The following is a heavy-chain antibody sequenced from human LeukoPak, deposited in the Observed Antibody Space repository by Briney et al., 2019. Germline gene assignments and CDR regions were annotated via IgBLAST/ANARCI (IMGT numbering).Heavy chain of an antibody. CDR3: TRGPFWYDHVRGATLDY. CDR1: GFTFGDYA. J-gene: IGHJ4*02. V-gene: IGHV3-49*03. Sequence: SLRLSCTASGFTFGDYAMSWFRQAPGKGLEWVGFIRSKAYGGTTEYAASVKGRFTISRDDSKSIAYLQMNSLKTEDTAVYYCTRGPFWYDHVRGATLDYWGQGTLVTVSS. D-gene: IGHD3-16*01. CDR2: IRSKAYGGTT.